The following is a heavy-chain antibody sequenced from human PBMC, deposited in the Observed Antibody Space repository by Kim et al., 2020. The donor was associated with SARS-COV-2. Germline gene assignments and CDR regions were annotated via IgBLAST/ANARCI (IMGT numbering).Heavy chain of an antibody. CDR1: GFTFSSYA. D-gene: IGHD3-10*01. Sequence: GGSLRLSCAASGFTFSSYAMSWVRQAPGKGLEWVSVIYSGGSSTYYADSVKGRFTISRDNSKNTLYLQMNSLRAEDTAVYYCAKAPHFGAIRSYFDYWGQGTLVTVSS. CDR2: IYSGGSST. V-gene: IGHV3-23*03. CDR3: AKAPHFGAIRSYFDY. J-gene: IGHJ4*02.